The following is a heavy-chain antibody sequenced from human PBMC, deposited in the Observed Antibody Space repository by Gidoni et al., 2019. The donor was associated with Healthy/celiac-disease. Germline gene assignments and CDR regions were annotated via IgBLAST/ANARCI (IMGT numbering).Heavy chain of an antibody. D-gene: IGHD6-19*01. V-gene: IGHV3-23*01. CDR1: GFTFRSYA. Sequence: EVQLLESGGGLVQPGGSLSLSCAASGFTFRSYAMRWVRQAPGKGLEWVSAIRGSGGTTYYADSVKGRFTISRDNSKNTLYLQMNSRRAEDTAVYYCAKGAGIAVAGRTLYYYYGMDVWGQGTTVTVSS. J-gene: IGHJ6*02. CDR3: AKGAGIAVAGRTLYYYYGMDV. CDR2: IRGSGGTT.